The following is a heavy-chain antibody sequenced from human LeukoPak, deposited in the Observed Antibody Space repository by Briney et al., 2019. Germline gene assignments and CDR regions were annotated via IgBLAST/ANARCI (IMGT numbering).Heavy chain of an antibody. V-gene: IGHV3-74*01. CDR3: AREIWGLLGYCSSTSCYALDY. CDR1: GNYW. D-gene: IGHD2-2*01. Sequence: GGSLRLSCAASGNYWMHWVRQAPGKGLVWVSHINSDGSWTSYADSVKGRFTISKDNAKNTVYLQMNSLRAEDTAVYYCAREIWGLLGYCSSTSCYALDYWGQGTLVTVSS. J-gene: IGHJ4*02. CDR2: INSDGSWT.